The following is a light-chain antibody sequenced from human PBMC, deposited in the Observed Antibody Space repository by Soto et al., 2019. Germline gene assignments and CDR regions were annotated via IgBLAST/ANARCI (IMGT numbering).Light chain of an antibody. Sequence: SYELTQPPSVSVSPGQTASITCSGDKLGDKYACWYQQKPGQSPVLVIYQDSKRPSGIPERFSGSKSGNTASLTVSGLQAEDEADYYCSSFAGNNNLVFGGGTKLTVL. CDR3: SSFAGNNNLV. CDR1: KLGDKY. J-gene: IGLJ2*01. CDR2: QDS. V-gene: IGLV3-1*01.